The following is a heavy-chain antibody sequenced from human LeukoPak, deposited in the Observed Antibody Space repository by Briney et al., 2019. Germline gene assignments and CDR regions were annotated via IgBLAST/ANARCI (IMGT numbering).Heavy chain of an antibody. J-gene: IGHJ3*02. Sequence: SETLSLTCAVYGGSFNDYYWSWIRQPAGKGLEWIGRIYTSGSTNYNPSLKSRVTISVDTSKNQFSLKLSSVTAADTAVYYCARDGGGSYAFDIWGQGTMVTVSS. CDR3: ARDGGGSYAFDI. V-gene: IGHV4-4*07. D-gene: IGHD3-16*01. CDR1: GGSFNDYY. CDR2: IYTSGST.